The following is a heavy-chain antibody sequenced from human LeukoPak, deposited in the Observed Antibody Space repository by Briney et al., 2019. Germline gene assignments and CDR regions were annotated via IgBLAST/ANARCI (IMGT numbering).Heavy chain of an antibody. CDR3: VRAHHPGGWFDP. CDR2: MNAERGEI. Sequence: GGSLRLSCAASGFTFSKYWMTWVRPAPRKGLEWVASMNAERGEIHYVDSVKGRFTISRDNAKNSLYLQINSLTAEDTAVHYCVRAHHPGGWFDPWGQGTLVTVSS. D-gene: IGHD3-10*01. J-gene: IGHJ5*02. CDR1: GFTFSKYW. V-gene: IGHV3-7*04.